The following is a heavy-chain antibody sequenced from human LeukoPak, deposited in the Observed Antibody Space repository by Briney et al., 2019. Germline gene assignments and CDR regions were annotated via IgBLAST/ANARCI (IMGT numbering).Heavy chain of an antibody. CDR3: AKSYSSGYYYGLGNY. CDR2: ISWNSGSI. Sequence: GRSLRLSCAASGFTFDDYAMHWVRQAPGKGPEWVSGISWNSGSIGYADSVKGRFTISRDNAKNSLYLQMNSLRAEDTALYYCAKSYSSGYYYGLGNYWGQGTLVTVSS. D-gene: IGHD3-22*01. CDR1: GFTFDDYA. V-gene: IGHV3-9*01. J-gene: IGHJ4*02.